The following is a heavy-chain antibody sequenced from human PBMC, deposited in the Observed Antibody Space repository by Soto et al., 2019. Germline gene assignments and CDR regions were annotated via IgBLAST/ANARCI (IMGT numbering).Heavy chain of an antibody. CDR2: IFHGGST. J-gene: IGHJ4*02. CDR3: ARPHYDSNTFYYFFDY. V-gene: IGHV4-34*12. Sequence: QVQLQQWGAGLLKPSETLSLTCAVYGGSFSGYFWSWIRQPPGKGLEWIGEIFHGGSTNYSPSLKTRVTISVDTSKNQFSLELSSVTAAATAVYYCARPHYDSNTFYYFFDYWGQGTLVTVSS. D-gene: IGHD3-22*01. CDR1: GGSFSGYF.